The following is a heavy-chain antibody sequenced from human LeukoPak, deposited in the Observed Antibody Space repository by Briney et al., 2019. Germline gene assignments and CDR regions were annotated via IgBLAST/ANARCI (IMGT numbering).Heavy chain of an antibody. J-gene: IGHJ4*02. D-gene: IGHD6-13*01. CDR2: IYYSGST. CDR3: ARRAYSSIWYYFDY. CDR1: GGSISSYY. Sequence: SETLSLTCIVSGGSISSYYWGWIRQPPGKGLEWIGSIYYSGSTYYNPSLQSRVTISVDTSKNQFSLKLSSVTAADTAIYYCARRAYSSIWYYFDYWGQGTLVIVSS. V-gene: IGHV4-39*01.